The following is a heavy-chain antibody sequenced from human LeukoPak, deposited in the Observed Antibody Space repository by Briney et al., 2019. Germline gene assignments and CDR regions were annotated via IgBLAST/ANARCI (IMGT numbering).Heavy chain of an antibody. CDR1: GGTFSNYT. Sequence: SVKVSCKASGGTFSNYTISWVRQAPGQGLEWMGGIIPMFGTVNYAQKFQGSVTITADESTSTAYMELSSLRSEDTAVYYCARARTSGSWHHYDHRGQGTLVTVSS. D-gene: IGHD1-7*01. CDR3: ARARTSGSWHHYDH. CDR2: IIPMFGTV. V-gene: IGHV1-69*13. J-gene: IGHJ4*02.